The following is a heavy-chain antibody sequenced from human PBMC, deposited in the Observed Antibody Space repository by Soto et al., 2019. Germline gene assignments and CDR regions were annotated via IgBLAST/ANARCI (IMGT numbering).Heavy chain of an antibody. Sequence: SETLSLTCTVSGGSISSYYWSWIRQRPGRGLEWIGYIYYSGSTNYNPSLKSRVTISVDTSKNQFSLKLSSVTAADTAVYYCARSENSCYYYDYPFDYWGQRTLVPVSS. J-gene: IGHJ4*02. CDR3: ARSENSCYYYDYPFDY. CDR1: GGSISSYY. CDR2: IYYSGST. D-gene: IGHD3-22*01. V-gene: IGHV4-59*01.